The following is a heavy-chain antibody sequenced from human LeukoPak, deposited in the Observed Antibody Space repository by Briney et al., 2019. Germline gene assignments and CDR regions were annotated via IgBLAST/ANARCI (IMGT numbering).Heavy chain of an antibody. V-gene: IGHV4-59*01. CDR2: IHYTGST. D-gene: IGHD3-9*01. CDR1: GGSIASSY. CDR3: ARGRYSAGDNWFDP. J-gene: IGHJ5*02. Sequence: PSETLSLTCTVSGGSIASSYWSWIRQSPGKGLEWIGYIHYTGSTNYNPSLKSRVTMLIDTSKNQFSLKLSSVTAADTAVYYCARGRYSAGDNWFDPWGQGTLVTVSS.